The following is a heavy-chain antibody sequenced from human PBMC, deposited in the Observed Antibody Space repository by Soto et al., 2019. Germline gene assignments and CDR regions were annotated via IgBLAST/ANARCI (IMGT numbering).Heavy chain of an antibody. D-gene: IGHD1-1*01. J-gene: IGHJ4*02. CDR2: IYGSGST. CDR3: ARAPSRNYYFDY. CDR1: GFTVSNNY. V-gene: IGHV3-53*01. Sequence: GGSLRLSCAASGFTVSNNYMGWVRQATGKGLEWVSVIYGSGSTYYSDSVRGRFTISRDNSKNILYLQINNLRAEDTAVYYCARAPSRNYYFDYWGQGTLVTVSS.